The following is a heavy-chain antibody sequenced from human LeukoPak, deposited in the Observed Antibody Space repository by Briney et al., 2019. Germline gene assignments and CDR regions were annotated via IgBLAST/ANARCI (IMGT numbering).Heavy chain of an antibody. J-gene: IGHJ4*02. V-gene: IGHV3-21*01. CDR2: MTSSSSYI. Sequence: GGSLRLSCVASGFMFSTYIMNWVRQAPGKGLEWVASMTSSSSYIYYGDSVKGRFTISRDNAKNSLYLQMNSLRAEDTAVYYCARYSFPAWRSFDYWGQGTLVTVSP. D-gene: IGHD2-15*01. CDR3: ARYSFPAWRSFDY. CDR1: GFMFSTYI.